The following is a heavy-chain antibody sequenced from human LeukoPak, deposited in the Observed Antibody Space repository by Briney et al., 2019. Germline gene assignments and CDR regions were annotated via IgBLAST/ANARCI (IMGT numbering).Heavy chain of an antibody. CDR3: AGDPNRSYFDH. V-gene: IGHV3-30*01. CDR1: GFTFSTYS. J-gene: IGHJ4*02. CDR2: ISSDGSNE. Sequence: GGSLRLSCAASGFTFSTYSMHWVRQAPGKGLEWLALISSDGSNENFADSVKGRFTISRDNSKNTLYLQMNSLRSEDTAIYYCAGDPNRSYFDHWGQGTLVTVSS. D-gene: IGHD1-14*01.